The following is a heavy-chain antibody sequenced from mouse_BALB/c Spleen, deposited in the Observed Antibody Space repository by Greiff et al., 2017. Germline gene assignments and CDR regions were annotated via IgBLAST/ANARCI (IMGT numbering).Heavy chain of an antibody. CDR1: GYAFSSYW. J-gene: IGHJ4*01. D-gene: IGHD1-1*01. V-gene: IGHV1-80*01. CDR2: IYPGDGDT. CDR3: ARGGIITTNYAMDY. Sequence: QVQLQQSGAELVRPGSSVKISCKASGYAFSSYWMNWVKQRPGQGLEWIGQIYPGDGDTNYNGKFKGKATLTADKSSSTAYMQLSSLTSEDSAVYYCARGGIITTNYAMDYWGQGTSVTVSS.